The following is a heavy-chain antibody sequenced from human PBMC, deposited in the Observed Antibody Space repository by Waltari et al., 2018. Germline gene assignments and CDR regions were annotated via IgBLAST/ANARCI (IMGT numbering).Heavy chain of an antibody. J-gene: IGHJ4*02. V-gene: IGHV3-74*01. CDR1: GFTFSTYW. CDR2: INGAGSNT. Sequence: EVQLVESGGELVQPGGSLRLSCAASGFTFSTYWMYWVRQAPGKGLVWVSRINGAGSNTRYADSVRGRFTISRDNAKNTLFLQMDSLRAEDTAVYYCARGGPGGSYFDYWGQGTLVTVSS. D-gene: IGHD1-26*01. CDR3: ARGGPGGSYFDY.